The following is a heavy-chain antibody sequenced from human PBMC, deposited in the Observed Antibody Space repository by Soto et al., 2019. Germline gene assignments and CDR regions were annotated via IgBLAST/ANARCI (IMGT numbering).Heavy chain of an antibody. CDR1: GFTFGSYW. J-gene: IGHJ4*02. CDR2: INGDGSIT. Sequence: EVQLVESGGGSVQPGGSLRISCVASGFTFGSYWMDWVRQAPGKGLVWVSRINGDGSITTYAESVKGRFTISRDHATNTLYLQMNSLRADDTAVYYCSRETLWFGESPQLGGQGTLVTVSS. V-gene: IGHV3-74*03. D-gene: IGHD3-10*01. CDR3: SRETLWFGESPQL.